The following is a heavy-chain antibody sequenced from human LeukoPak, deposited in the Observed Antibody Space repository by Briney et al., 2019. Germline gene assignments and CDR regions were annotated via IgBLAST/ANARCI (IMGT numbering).Heavy chain of an antibody. CDR3: VGYCSSTSCYMRRFDY. J-gene: IGHJ4*02. CDR1: GFTFSSYS. Sequence: KPGGSLRFSCAASGFTFSSYSMTWVRQAPGKGLKWVSSISSSSSYIYYADSVKGRFTISRDNAKNSLYLQMNSLRAEDTAVYYCVGYCSSTSCYMRRFDYWGQGTLVTVSS. V-gene: IGHV3-21*01. D-gene: IGHD2-2*02. CDR2: ISSSSSYI.